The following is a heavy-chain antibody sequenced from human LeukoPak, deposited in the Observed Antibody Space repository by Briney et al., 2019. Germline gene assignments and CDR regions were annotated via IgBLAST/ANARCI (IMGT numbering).Heavy chain of an antibody. CDR2: ISRSSSTI. Sequence: GGSLRLSCAASGFTFSSYEMNWVRQAPGKGLEWVSYISRSSSTIYYADSVKGRFTISRDNAKNSLYLQMNSLRDEDTAVYYCARVGRGYYDSSGFSDAFDIWGQGTMVTVSS. CDR1: GFTFSSYE. V-gene: IGHV3-48*02. J-gene: IGHJ3*02. D-gene: IGHD3-22*01. CDR3: ARVGRGYYDSSGFSDAFDI.